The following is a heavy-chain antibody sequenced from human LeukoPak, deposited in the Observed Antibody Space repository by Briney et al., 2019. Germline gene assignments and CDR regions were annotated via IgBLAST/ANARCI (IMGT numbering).Heavy chain of an antibody. CDR3: ARGRGSYYFDY. J-gene: IGHJ4*02. D-gene: IGHD1-26*01. CDR2: ITISSNFI. Sequence: GGSLRLSCAASGFSLSSYSMNWVRQAPGKGLEWVSSITISSNFIYYADSVKGRFTISRDNAKSSLFLQMNSLRAEDTAVYYCARGRGSYYFDYWGQGTLVTVSS. V-gene: IGHV3-21*01. CDR1: GFSLSSYS.